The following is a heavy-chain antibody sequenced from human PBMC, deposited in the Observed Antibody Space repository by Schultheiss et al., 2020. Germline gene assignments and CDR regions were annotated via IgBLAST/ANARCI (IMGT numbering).Heavy chain of an antibody. CDR2: IWYDGSKK. V-gene: IGHV3-33*03. CDR1: GFTFSSYG. CDR3: ARKFGY. Sequence: SLKISCAASGFTFSSYGIHWVRQAPGKGLEWVAVIWYDGSKKYYADSVKGRFTISRDNAKNSLYLQMNSLRAEDTAVYYCARKFGYWGQGTLVTVSS. J-gene: IGHJ4*02.